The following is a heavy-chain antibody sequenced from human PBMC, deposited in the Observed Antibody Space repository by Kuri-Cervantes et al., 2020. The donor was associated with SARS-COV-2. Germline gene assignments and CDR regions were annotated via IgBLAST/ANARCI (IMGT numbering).Heavy chain of an antibody. J-gene: IGHJ4*02. CDR2: INHSGST. CDR3: ARDEYSKFY. D-gene: IGHD6-6*01. V-gene: IGHV4-39*07. CDR1: GGSISSSSYY. Sequence: SETLSLTCTVSGGSISSSSYYWSWIRQPPGKGLEWIGEINHSGSTNYNPSLKSRVTISVDTSKNQFSLKLSSVTAADTAVYYCARDEYSKFYWGQGTLVTVSS.